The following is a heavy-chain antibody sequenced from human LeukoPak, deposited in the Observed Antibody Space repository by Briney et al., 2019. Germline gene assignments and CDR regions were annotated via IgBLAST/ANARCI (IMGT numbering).Heavy chain of an antibody. Sequence: PGGSLRLSCAASGFTVSSNYISWVRQAPGKGLEWVSVIYSGGSTYYADSVKGRFTISRGNSKNTLYLQMNSLRAEDTAVYYCASRITIFGVVLYPYYYGMDVWGQGTTVTVSS. D-gene: IGHD3-3*01. V-gene: IGHV3-66*01. CDR2: IYSGGST. CDR1: GFTVSSNY. CDR3: ASRITIFGVVLYPYYYGMDV. J-gene: IGHJ6*02.